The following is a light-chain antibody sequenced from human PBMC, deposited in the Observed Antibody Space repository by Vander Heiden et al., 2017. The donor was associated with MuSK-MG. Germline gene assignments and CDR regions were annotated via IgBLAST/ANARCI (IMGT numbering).Light chain of an antibody. J-gene: IGLJ1*01. CDR1: SSDVGGYNY. CDR2: DVS. V-gene: IGLV2-14*03. CDR3: SSYTSSSLYV. Sequence: QSALTQPASVSGSPGQSITIPCPGTSSDVGGYNYVSWYQQHPGKAPKLMIYDVSNRPSGVSNRFSGSKSGNTASLTISGLQAGDEADYYCSSYTSSSLYVFGTGTKVTVL.